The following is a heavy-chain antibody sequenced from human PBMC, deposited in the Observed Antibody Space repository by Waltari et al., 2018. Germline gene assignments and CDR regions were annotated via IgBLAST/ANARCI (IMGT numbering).Heavy chain of an antibody. CDR3: ANAGYSSSWYDRDAFDI. D-gene: IGHD6-13*01. V-gene: IGHV3-7*03. J-gene: IGHJ3*02. Sequence: EVQLVESGGGLVQPGGSLRLSCAASGFTFSSYWMSWVRQAPGKGLEWVANIKQDGSEKYYVDSVKGRFTISRDNAKNSLYLQMNSLRSDDTAVYYCANAGYSSSWYDRDAFDIWGQGTMVTVSS. CDR2: IKQDGSEK. CDR1: GFTFSSYW.